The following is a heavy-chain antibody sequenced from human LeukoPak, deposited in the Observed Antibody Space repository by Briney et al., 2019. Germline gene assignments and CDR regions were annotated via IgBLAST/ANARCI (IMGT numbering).Heavy chain of an antibody. D-gene: IGHD3-22*01. CDR1: GGSISSSSYY. Sequence: PSETLSLTVTVSGGSISSSSYYWGWIRQPPGKGLEWIGSIYYSGSTYYNPSLKSRVTISVDTSKNQFSLKLSSVTAADTAVYYCAGVGSGYDLDYWGQGTLVTVSS. CDR3: AGVGSGYDLDY. V-gene: IGHV4-39*01. J-gene: IGHJ4*02. CDR2: IYYSGST.